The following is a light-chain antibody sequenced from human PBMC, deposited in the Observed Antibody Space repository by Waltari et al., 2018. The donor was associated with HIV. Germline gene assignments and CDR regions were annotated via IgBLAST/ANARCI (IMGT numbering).Light chain of an antibody. J-gene: IGLJ3*02. CDR2: EVS. Sequence: QSALTQPASVSASPGQSITISCTGTSSDVGRYNLVSWYQQHPGKAPKLMIYEVSKRPSGVSNRFSGSKSGNTASLTISGLQAEDEADYYCCSYAGSSRVFGGGTKLTVL. CDR3: CSYAGSSRV. V-gene: IGLV2-23*02. CDR1: SSDVGRYNL.